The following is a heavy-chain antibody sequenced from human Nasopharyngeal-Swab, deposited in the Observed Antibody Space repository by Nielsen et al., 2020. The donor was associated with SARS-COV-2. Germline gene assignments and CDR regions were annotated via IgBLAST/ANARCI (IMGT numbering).Heavy chain of an antibody. V-gene: IGHV1-18*01. J-gene: IGHJ2*01. CDR2: ITTANGKT. Sequence: ASVKVSCKASGYSFTTYGITWVRQAPGQGLEWMGWITTANGKTNYAQNYQDRVTITTDRSTSTAYMDLRGLRSEDTAIYYCARGRGPAMAGYNYRYFDLWGRGTLVTVSS. D-gene: IGHD6-19*01. CDR3: ARGRGPAMAGYNYRYFDL. CDR1: GYSFTTYG.